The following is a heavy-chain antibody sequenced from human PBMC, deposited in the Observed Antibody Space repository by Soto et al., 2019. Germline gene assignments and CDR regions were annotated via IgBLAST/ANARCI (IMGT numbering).Heavy chain of an antibody. V-gene: IGHV3-11*04. CDR3: ARGYYGDYVHYYYYMDV. D-gene: IGHD4-17*01. CDR1: GFTFSDYY. Sequence: GGSLRLSCAASGFTFSDYYMSWIRQAPGKGLEWVSYISSSGSTIYYADSVRGRFTISRDNAKNSLYLQMNSLRAEDTAVYYWARGYYGDYVHYYYYMDVWGKGTTVTVSS. CDR2: ISSSGSTI. J-gene: IGHJ6*03.